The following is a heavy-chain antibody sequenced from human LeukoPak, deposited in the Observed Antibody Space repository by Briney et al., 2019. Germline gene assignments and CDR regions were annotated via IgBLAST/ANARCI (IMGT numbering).Heavy chain of an antibody. J-gene: IGHJ5*02. CDR1: GFSFSSYD. CDR3: ARSVAGRGWFDP. V-gene: IGHV3-13*01. Sequence: PGGSLRLSCAASGFSFSSYDMHWVRQITGKGLEWVSVIGTAEDSLYAVSARGRFTISRENAKNSLYLQMNSLRAGDTAVYYCARSVAGRGWFDPWGQGTLVTVSS. D-gene: IGHD6-19*01. CDR2: IGTAEDS.